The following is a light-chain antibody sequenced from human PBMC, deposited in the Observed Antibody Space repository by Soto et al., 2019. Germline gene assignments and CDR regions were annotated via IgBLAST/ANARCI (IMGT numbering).Light chain of an antibody. CDR2: KAS. CDR1: QTISSW. CDR3: QHYNSYSEA. V-gene: IGKV1-5*03. J-gene: IGKJ1*01. Sequence: EIQMTQSPSTLSGSVGGRVTITCRASQTISSWLAWYQQKPGKAPKLLIYKASTLKSGVPSRFSGSGSGTEFTLTISSLQPDDFATYYCQHYNSYSEAFGQGTKVDIK.